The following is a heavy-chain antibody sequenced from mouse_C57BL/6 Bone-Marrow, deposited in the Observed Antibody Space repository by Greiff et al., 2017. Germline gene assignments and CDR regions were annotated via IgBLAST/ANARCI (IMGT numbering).Heavy chain of an antibody. CDR1: GFTFSDYY. CDR3: ARQSNYIDY. CDR2: ISNGGGST. V-gene: IGHV5-12*01. D-gene: IGHD5-1*01. J-gene: IGHJ2*01. Sequence: EVQGVESGGGLVQPGGSLKLSCAASGFTFSDYYMYWVRQTPEKRLEWVAYISNGGGSTYYPDTVKGRFTISRDNAKNTLYLQMSRLKSEDTAMYYCARQSNYIDYWGQGTTLTVSS.